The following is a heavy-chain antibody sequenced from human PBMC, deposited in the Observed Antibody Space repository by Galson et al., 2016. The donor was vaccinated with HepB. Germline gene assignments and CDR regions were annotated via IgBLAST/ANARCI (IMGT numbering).Heavy chain of an antibody. CDR2: LYSGGSS. D-gene: IGHD3-22*01. Sequence: SLRLSCAAAGFTVSNNYMSWVRQAPGRGLEWVSTLYSGGSSYYADSLEGRFTVSRDNSKNTLYLQMNSLRAEDTAVYYCAKGDYYDSSGYFPFDYWGQGTLVTVSS. J-gene: IGHJ4*02. V-gene: IGHV3-53*01. CDR3: AKGDYYDSSGYFPFDY. CDR1: GFTVSNNY.